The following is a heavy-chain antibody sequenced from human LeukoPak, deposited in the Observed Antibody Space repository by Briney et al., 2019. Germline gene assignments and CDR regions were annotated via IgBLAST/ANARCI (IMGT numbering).Heavy chain of an antibody. CDR1: GYTFTSYD. CDR3: VREYNWNVNWFDP. V-gene: IGHV1-8*01. CDR2: MIPNSGNT. J-gene: IGHJ5*02. Sequence: GASVKVSCKASGYTFTSYDIHWLRQATGQGLEWMGWMIPNSGNTAYAQKFQGRVTMTRNTSISTAYMELSSLRSEDTAVYYCVREYNWNVNWFDPWGQGTLVTVSS. D-gene: IGHD1-1*01.